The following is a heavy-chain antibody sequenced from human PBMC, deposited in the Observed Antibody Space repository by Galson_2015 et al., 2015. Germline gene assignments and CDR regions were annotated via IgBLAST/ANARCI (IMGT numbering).Heavy chain of an antibody. Sequence: SVKVSCKASGYTFTSYAMHWVRQAPGQRLEWMGWINAGNGNTKYSQKFQGRVTITRDTSASTAYMELSSLRSEDTAVYYCARDRCSGGSCYSGGWGYYYYYYGMDVWGQGTTVTVSS. J-gene: IGHJ6*02. CDR1: GYTFTSYA. D-gene: IGHD2-15*01. CDR3: ARDRCSGGSCYSGGWGYYYYYYGMDV. V-gene: IGHV1-3*01. CDR2: INAGNGNT.